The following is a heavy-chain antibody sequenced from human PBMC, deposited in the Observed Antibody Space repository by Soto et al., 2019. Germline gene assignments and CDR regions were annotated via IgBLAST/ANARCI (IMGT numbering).Heavy chain of an antibody. Sequence: SETLSLTCAVYGGSFSGYYWSWIRQPPGKGLEWIGEINHSGSTNYNPSLKSRVTISVDTSKNQFSLKLSSVTAADTAVYYCARGVGGYCSSTSCYGTYGMDVWGQGTTVTVSS. V-gene: IGHV4-34*01. D-gene: IGHD2-2*01. J-gene: IGHJ6*02. CDR3: ARGVGGYCSSTSCYGTYGMDV. CDR1: GGSFSGYY. CDR2: INHSGST.